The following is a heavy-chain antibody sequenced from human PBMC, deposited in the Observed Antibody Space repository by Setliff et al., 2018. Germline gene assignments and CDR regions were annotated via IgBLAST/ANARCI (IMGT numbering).Heavy chain of an antibody. D-gene: IGHD6-13*01. Sequence: GASVKVSCKASGYTFIGYYMYWVRQAPGQGLEWMGRINPNSGGTEYAQKFQGRVTMTRDTSISTVYMELSSLRSDDTAVYYCARAGQLDYFQHWGQGTLGTVSS. CDR1: GYTFIGYY. J-gene: IGHJ1*01. CDR3: ARAGQLDYFQH. V-gene: IGHV1-2*06. CDR2: INPNSGGT.